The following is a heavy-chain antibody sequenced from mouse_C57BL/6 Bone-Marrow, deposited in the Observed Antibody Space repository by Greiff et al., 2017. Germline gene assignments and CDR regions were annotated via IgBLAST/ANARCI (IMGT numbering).Heavy chain of an antibody. D-gene: IGHD1-1*01. V-gene: IGHV1-55*01. J-gene: IGHJ2*01. CDR1: GYTFTSYW. CDR3: ARQIQSVVPYYFHY. Sequence: QVQLQQPEAELVKPGASVKMSCKASGYTFTSYWTTWVTQRPGQGLEWIGDIYPGSGSTKYNEKFKSKATLTVDTSSSTAYMQLSSLTSEDSAFYYCARQIQSVVPYYFHYWGQGTTLTVSS. CDR2: IYPGSGST.